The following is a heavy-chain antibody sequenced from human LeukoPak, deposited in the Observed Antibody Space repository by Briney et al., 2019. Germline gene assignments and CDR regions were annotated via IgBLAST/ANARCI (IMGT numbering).Heavy chain of an antibody. CDR3: AREWSDTARMPCFDY. V-gene: IGHV4-39*07. Sequence: SETLSLTCTVSGGSISSSSYYWGWIRQPPGKGLEWIGSIYYSGSTYYNPSLKSRVTISVDTSKNQFSLKLSSVTAADAAVYYCAREWSDTARMPCFDYWGQGTLVTVSS. D-gene: IGHD5-18*01. CDR1: GGSISSSSYY. CDR2: IYYSGST. J-gene: IGHJ4*02.